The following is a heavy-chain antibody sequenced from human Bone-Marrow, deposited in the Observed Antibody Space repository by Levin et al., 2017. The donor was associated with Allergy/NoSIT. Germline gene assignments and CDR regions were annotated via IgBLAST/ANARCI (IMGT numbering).Heavy chain of an antibody. CDR3: ARGELGSGYLFDY. Sequence: ASVKVSCKTSGYTFTSFDINWVRQATGQGLEWMGWMYPNSDNAGYAQKVQGRVTMTRNTSISTAYMELRSLRSEDTAIYYCARGELGSGYLFDYWGQGTLVTVSS. CDR1: GYTFTSFD. D-gene: IGHD5-12*01. CDR2: MYPNSDNA. V-gene: IGHV1-8*01. J-gene: IGHJ4*02.